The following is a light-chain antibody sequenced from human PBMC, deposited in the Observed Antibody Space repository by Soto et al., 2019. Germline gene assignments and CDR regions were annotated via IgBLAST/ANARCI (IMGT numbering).Light chain of an antibody. CDR2: DAS. CDR3: QQYDSYST. J-gene: IGKJ1*01. Sequence: DIQMTQSPSALSGSVGDRVTLTCRASQTISSWLAWYQQKPGKAPXXLIYDASSLASGVPSRFSGSGSGTEFTLTISSLQPDDFATYYCQQYDSYSTFGPGTKVDIK. V-gene: IGKV1-5*01. CDR1: QTISSW.